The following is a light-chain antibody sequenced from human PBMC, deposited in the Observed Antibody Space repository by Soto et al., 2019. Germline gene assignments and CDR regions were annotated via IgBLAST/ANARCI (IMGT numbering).Light chain of an antibody. Sequence: QSVLTQPPSASGSPGQSVTISCTGSSSDIGIYNYVSWYQQHPGKAPKLMIYEVTKRPSGVPDRFSGSKSGNTASLTVSGLQADDEADYYCSSYTSTSTYVFGTGTKLTVL. V-gene: IGLV2-8*01. CDR3: SSYTSTSTYV. CDR1: SSDIGIYNY. J-gene: IGLJ1*01. CDR2: EVT.